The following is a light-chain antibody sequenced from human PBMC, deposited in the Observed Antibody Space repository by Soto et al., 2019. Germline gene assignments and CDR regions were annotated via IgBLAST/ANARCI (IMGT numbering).Light chain of an antibody. J-gene: IGKJ3*01. Sequence: EIVLTQSPGTLSVSPGERVTLSCRASQSVNSNYLAWYQQRPGQAPRLLIFGASYRATGIPDRFSGSGSGTDFTLTISRLEPEDFAVNYCQQYSSSPPEFTFGPGTKVDIK. CDR3: QQYSSSPPEFT. V-gene: IGKV3-20*01. CDR1: QSVNSNY. CDR2: GAS.